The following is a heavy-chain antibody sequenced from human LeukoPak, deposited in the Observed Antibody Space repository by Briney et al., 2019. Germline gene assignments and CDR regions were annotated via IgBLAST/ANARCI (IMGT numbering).Heavy chain of an antibody. J-gene: IGHJ1*01. CDR2: IYWDDAK. CDR3: ALQGGTSATYFQH. V-gene: IGHV2-5*02. Sequence: SGPTLVXPTQTLTLTCTFSGFSLSARGVGVGRIRQPPGKALEWLGFIYWDDAKNYSPSLKSRLTITKDTSKNQVVLTVTNMVPVDTATYYCALQGGTSATYFQHWGRGTLVTVSS. CDR1: GFSLSARGVG. D-gene: IGHD6-25*01.